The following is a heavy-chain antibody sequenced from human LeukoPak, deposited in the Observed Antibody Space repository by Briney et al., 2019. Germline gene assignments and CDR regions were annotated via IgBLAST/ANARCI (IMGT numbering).Heavy chain of an antibody. D-gene: IGHD1-26*01. CDR2: ITNDGSST. CDR3: AKGGKWDVTPFDY. V-gene: IGHV3-74*01. CDR1: GLTFSSHW. Sequence: GGSLRLSCAASGLTFSSHWMHWVRQAPGKGLVWVSRITNDGSSTTYADSVKGRFTISRDNAKNMLYLQVNSLRAEDTAVYYCAKGGKWDVTPFDYWGQGTLVTVSS. J-gene: IGHJ4*02.